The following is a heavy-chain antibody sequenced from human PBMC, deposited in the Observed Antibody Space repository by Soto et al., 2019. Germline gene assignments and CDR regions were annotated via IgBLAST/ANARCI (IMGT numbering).Heavy chain of an antibody. D-gene: IGHD6-13*01. Sequence: WVLRLSCAASGFTFSSYGMHWVRQAPGKGLEWVAVIWYDGSNKYYADSVKGRFTISRDNSKNTLYLQMNSLRAEDTAVYYCAREKAAPLGMDVWGQGTTVTVYS. CDR2: IWYDGSNK. V-gene: IGHV3-33*01. J-gene: IGHJ6*02. CDR3: AREKAAPLGMDV. CDR1: GFTFSSYG.